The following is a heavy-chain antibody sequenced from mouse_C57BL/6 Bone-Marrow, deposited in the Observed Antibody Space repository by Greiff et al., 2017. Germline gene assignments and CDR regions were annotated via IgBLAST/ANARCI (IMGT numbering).Heavy chain of an antibody. Sequence: EVKLMESAGGLVQPGSSMKLSCTASGFTFSDYYMAWVRQVPEKGLEWVANINYDGSSTYYLDSLKSRFIISRDNAKNILYLQMSSLKSEDTATYDCARDDGSSSFAYWGQGTLVTVSA. J-gene: IGHJ3*01. CDR1: GFTFSDYY. D-gene: IGHD1-1*01. V-gene: IGHV5-16*01. CDR2: INYDGSST. CDR3: ARDDGSSSFAY.